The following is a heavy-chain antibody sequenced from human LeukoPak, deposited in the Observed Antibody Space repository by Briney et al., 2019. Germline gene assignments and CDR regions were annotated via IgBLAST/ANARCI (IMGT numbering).Heavy chain of an antibody. CDR2: IYPGDSDT. CDR1: GYSFTSYW. J-gene: IGHJ4*02. V-gene: IGHV5-51*01. Sequence: GESLKISCKGSGYSFTSYWIGWVRQMPGKGLEWMGIIYPGDSDTRYSPSFQGQVTISADKSISTAYLQWSSLKASDTAMYYCARQQGGVIAVAGTSVDYWGQGTLVTVSS. D-gene: IGHD6-19*01. CDR3: ARQQGGVIAVAGTSVDY.